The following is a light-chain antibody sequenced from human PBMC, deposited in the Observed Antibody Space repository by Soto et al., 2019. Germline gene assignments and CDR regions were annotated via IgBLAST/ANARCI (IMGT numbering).Light chain of an antibody. CDR3: SSYTSSSPVV. J-gene: IGLJ2*01. Sequence: QYALTQPASVSGSPGQSITISCTGNSSDVGGYNFVSWYQQHPGTAPKLMIYDVSNRPSGVSNRFSGSKSGNTASLTISGLQPEDEADYYCSSYTSSSPVVFGGGTKLTVL. CDR2: DVS. V-gene: IGLV2-14*01. CDR1: SSDVGGYNF.